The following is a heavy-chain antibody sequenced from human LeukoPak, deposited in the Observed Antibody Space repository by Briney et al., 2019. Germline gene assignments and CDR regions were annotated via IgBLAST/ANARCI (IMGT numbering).Heavy chain of an antibody. CDR3: ARGAKQQLVPRAEYFQH. Sequence: GSLRLSCAASGFTLSGFTMNWVRQPPGKGLEWIGEINHSGSTNYNPSLKSRVTISVDTSKNQFSLKLSSVTAADTAVYYCARGAKQQLVPRAEYFQHWGQGTLVTVSS. V-gene: IGHV4-34*01. D-gene: IGHD6-13*01. CDR2: INHSGST. J-gene: IGHJ1*01. CDR1: GFTLSGFT.